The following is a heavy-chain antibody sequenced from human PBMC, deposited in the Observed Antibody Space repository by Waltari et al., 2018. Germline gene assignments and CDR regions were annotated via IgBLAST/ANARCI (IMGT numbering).Heavy chain of an antibody. V-gene: IGHV4-34*01. J-gene: IGHJ4*01. CDR2: IHYDGST. CDR3: ARYGEVPPNYFFDF. Sequence: QVQLHQWGAGLLKPSETLSLTCAVPGESFSWYFWSWTRQPPGKGLEWLGAIHYDGSTNYKPSLKSRLSLSVDTTKKHFSLRLTSVTAADTGMYFCARYGEVPPNYFFDFWGQGIRVTVSS. CDR1: GESFSWYF. D-gene: IGHD2-21*01.